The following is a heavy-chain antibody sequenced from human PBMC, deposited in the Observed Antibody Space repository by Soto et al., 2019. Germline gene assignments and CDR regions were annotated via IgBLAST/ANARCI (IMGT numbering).Heavy chain of an antibody. CDR2: IYYRGSA. Sequence: QVQLQESGPGLVKPSETLSLTCTVSGGSINPYYWTWIRQPPGRGLEWIGAIYYRGSANNTPSLESRRSIWVDASRNQVSLKLGSVGGADTARDYCVGANYFDFWGRGTLVTVSS. CDR1: GGSINPYY. D-gene: IGHD3-16*01. J-gene: IGHJ4*02. CDR3: VGANYFDF. V-gene: IGHV4-59*01.